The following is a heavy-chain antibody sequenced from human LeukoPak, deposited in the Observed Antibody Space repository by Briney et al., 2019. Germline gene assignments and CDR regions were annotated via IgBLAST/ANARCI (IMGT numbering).Heavy chain of an antibody. CDR2: IKQDGSAK. CDR1: GFTFSSYR. V-gene: IGHV3-7*01. CDR3: ARDPSFYGSGWVPDH. Sequence: GGSLRLSCAASGFTFSSYRMSWVRQAPGKGLEWVANIKQDGSAKFYVDSVKGRFTISRDNAKNSLYLQMNTLRADDTAVYYCARDPSFYGSGWVPDHWGQGTLVTVSS. D-gene: IGHD3-10*01. J-gene: IGHJ5*02.